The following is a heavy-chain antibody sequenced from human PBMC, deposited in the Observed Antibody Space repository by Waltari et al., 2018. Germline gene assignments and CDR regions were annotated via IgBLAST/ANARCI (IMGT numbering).Heavy chain of an antibody. CDR3: ASAIGRYYDFWSGYGPPGAFDI. CDR1: GGSISSGSYY. CDR2: IYTSGST. Sequence: QVQLQESGPGLVKPSQTLSLTCTVSGGSISSGSYYWSWIRQPAGKGLEWIGRIYTSGSTNYNPSLKRRVTISVDTSKNQFSLKLSSVTAADTAVYYCASAIGRYYDFWSGYGPPGAFDIWGQGTMVTVSS. J-gene: IGHJ3*02. V-gene: IGHV4-61*02. D-gene: IGHD3-3*01.